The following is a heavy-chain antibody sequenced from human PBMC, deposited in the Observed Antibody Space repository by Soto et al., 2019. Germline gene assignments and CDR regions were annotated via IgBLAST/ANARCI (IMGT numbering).Heavy chain of an antibody. CDR3: ARDLRIHYDSSGYYYGRGGMDV. D-gene: IGHD3-22*01. J-gene: IGHJ6*02. V-gene: IGHV3-33*01. CDR2: IWYDGSNK. Sequence: HPGGSLRLSCAASGFTFSSYGMHWVRQAPGKGLEWVAVIWYDGSNKYYADSVKGRFTISRDNSKNTLYLQMNSLRAEDTAVYYCARDLRIHYDSSGYYYGRGGMDVWGQGTTVTVSS. CDR1: GFTFSSYG.